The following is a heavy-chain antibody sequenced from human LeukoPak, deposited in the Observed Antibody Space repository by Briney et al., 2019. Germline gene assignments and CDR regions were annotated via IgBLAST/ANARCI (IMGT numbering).Heavy chain of an antibody. CDR1: GYTFTNYD. CDR3: ARQYRHQPD. V-gene: IGHV1-8*02. D-gene: IGHD2-2*01. CDR2: MNANSGKT. Sequence: GASVKVSCKASGYTFTNYDINWVRQATGQGLEWMGWMNANSGKTGYAQKFQDRFTMTWDTSIGTAYMELSSLRSDDTAVYHCARQYRHQPDWGQGTLVTVS. J-gene: IGHJ4*02.